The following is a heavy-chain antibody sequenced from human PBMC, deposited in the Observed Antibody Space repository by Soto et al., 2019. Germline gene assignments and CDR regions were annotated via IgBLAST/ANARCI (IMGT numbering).Heavy chain of an antibody. V-gene: IGHV3-23*01. CDR1: GLTFRSYA. Sequence: DVQLLESGGGLVHLGGSLRLSCAASGLTFRSYAMSWFRQAPGKVLVWVSGISGSGISTHYAASVKDRFTVSRDNSKNTLYRQMNSLRAEDTAVYNCAKEPVGPDWYFDLWGRGTLGTFSS. CDR2: ISGSGIST. CDR3: AKEPVGPDWYFDL. J-gene: IGHJ2*01.